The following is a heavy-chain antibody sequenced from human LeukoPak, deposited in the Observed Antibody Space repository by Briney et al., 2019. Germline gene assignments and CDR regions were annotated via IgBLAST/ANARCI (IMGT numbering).Heavy chain of an antibody. CDR2: IYHSGST. Sequence: PSETLSLTCTVSGGSISSGGYYWSWIRQPPGKGLEWIGYIYHSGSTYYNPSLKSRVTISVDRSKNQFSLKLSSVTAADTAVYYCASLVVPAAKYYFDYWGQGTLVTASS. D-gene: IGHD2-2*01. CDR1: GGSISSGGYY. V-gene: IGHV4-30-2*01. CDR3: ASLVVPAAKYYFDY. J-gene: IGHJ4*02.